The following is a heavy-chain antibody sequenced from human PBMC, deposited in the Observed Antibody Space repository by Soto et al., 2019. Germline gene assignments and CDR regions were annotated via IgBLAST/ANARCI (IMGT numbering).Heavy chain of an antibody. CDR2: IYYTGST. J-gene: IGHJ4*02. V-gene: IGHV4-59*01. Sequence: SETLSLTCTVSGDSINNYYWSWIRQPPGKRLEWIGYIYYTGSTTYNPSLESRVTMSVDTSKNQFSLKLSSVNAADTAVYYCEKYRRTEAEGFTLDYWGRGPLVTVSS. CDR3: EKYRRTEAEGFTLDY. CDR1: GDSINNYY. D-gene: IGHD6-13*01.